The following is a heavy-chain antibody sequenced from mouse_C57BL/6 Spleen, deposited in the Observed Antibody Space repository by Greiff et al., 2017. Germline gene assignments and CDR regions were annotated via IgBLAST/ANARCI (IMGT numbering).Heavy chain of an antibody. CDR1: GYAFSSSW. CDR3: ARGILYD. CDR2: IYPGDGDT. D-gene: IGHD2-12*01. Sequence: VQLQQSGPELVKPGASVKISCKASGYAFSSSWMNWVKQRPGKGLEWIGRIYPGDGDTNYNGKFKGKATLTADKSSSTAYMQLSSLTSEDSAVYFCARGILYDWGKGTTLTVSS. J-gene: IGHJ2*01. V-gene: IGHV1-82*01.